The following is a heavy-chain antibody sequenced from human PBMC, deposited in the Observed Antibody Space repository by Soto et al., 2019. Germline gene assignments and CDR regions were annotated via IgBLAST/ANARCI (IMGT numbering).Heavy chain of an antibody. CDR3: ARRARPDFYYMDV. CDR2: ISSNGVGT. J-gene: IGHJ6*03. D-gene: IGHD6-6*01. V-gene: IGHV3-64*01. Sequence: EVQLAESGGGLAQPGGSLRLSCAASGFPLGGYAMVWVGQPPGKGLEYVSGISSNGVGTYYANSVQGRFTISRDNSKNTVYLQMGSLRPEDMAVYYCARRARPDFYYMDVWGKGTTVTVSS. CDR1: GFPLGGYA.